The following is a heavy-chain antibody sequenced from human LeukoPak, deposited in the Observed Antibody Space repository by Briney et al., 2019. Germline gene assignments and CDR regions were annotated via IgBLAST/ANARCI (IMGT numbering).Heavy chain of an antibody. J-gene: IGHJ4*02. CDR2: ISSGSDYI. CDR1: GFTFSDYT. V-gene: IGHV3-21*06. D-gene: IGHD1-14*01. CDR3: ARDRQPLPLLVDY. Sequence: GGSLRLSCAASGFTFSDYTMNWVRQAPGKGLEWGSSISSGSDYIYYADSVKGRFTISRDNAKNSLYLHMSSLRAEDTAGYYCARDRQPLPLLVDYWGQGTLVSVSS.